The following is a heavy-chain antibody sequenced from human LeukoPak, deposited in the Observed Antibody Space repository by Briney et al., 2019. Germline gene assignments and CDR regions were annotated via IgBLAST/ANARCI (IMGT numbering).Heavy chain of an antibody. CDR3: ARDRDRSGSQSY. V-gene: IGHV1-18*01. CDR2: ISANNGNTKYNT. D-gene: IGHD1-26*01. CDR1: GYTFTSYG. Sequence: GASVKVSCKASGYTFTSYGISWVRQAPGQGLEWMGWISANNGNTKYNTKYAQNLQGKVTMTTDISTSTAHMELRTLRSDDTAVYYCARDRDRSGSQSYWGQGTLVTVSS. J-gene: IGHJ4*02.